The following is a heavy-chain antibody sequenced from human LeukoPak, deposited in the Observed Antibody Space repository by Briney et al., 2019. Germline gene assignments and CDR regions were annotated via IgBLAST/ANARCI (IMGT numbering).Heavy chain of an antibody. CDR1: GGTFSSYA. Sequence: SVKVSCKASGGTFSSYAISWVRQAPGQGLEWMGGIIPIFGTANYAQKFQGRVTITADESTSTAYMELSSLRSEDTAVYYCARTTPYDYVWGSPGNWFDPWGQGTLVTVSS. J-gene: IGHJ5*02. CDR2: IIPIFGTA. CDR3: ARTTPYDYVWGSPGNWFDP. V-gene: IGHV1-69*01. D-gene: IGHD3-16*01.